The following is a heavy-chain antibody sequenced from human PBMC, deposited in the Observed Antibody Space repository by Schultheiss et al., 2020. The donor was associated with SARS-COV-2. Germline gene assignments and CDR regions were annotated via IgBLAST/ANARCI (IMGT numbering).Heavy chain of an antibody. CDR3: APNSLNPLQY. V-gene: IGHV3-33*01. CDR1: GFTFSSYG. Sequence: GESLKISCAASGFTFSSYGMHWVRQAPGKGLEWVAVIWNDGRNKYYADSVKGRFTISRDNSKNTLYLQMSSLRAEDTAVYFCAPNSLNPLQYWGQGTLVTVSS. CDR2: IWNDGRNK. D-gene: IGHD2/OR15-2a*01. J-gene: IGHJ4*02.